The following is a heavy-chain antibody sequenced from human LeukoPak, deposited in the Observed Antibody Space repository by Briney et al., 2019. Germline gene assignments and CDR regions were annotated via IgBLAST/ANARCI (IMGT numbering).Heavy chain of an antibody. V-gene: IGHV3-66*04. CDR2: IYGGGST. CDR3: ARPSYYYDSSGSDY. CDR1: GFTVSSNY. J-gene: IGHJ4*02. Sequence: GSLRLSCAASGFTVSSNYMSWVRQAPGKGLEWVSVIYGGGSTYYADSVKGRFTISRDNSKNTLYLQMNSLRAEDTAVYYCARPSYYYDSSGSDYWGQGTLVTVSS. D-gene: IGHD3-22*01.